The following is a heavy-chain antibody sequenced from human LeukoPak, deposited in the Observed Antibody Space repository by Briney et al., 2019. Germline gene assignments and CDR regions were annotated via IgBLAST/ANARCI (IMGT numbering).Heavy chain of an antibody. J-gene: IGHJ4*02. CDR2: IWYDGSKT. CDR1: GFTFTNYG. Sequence: GGSLRLSCTTSGFTFTNYGINWVRQAPGKGLEWVAAIWYDGSKTSYTDSVKGRFTVSRDISKNTVYLQMDGLKAEDTAVYYCARDDCSTTPCYAYWGQGTLVTVSS. V-gene: IGHV3-33*01. D-gene: IGHD2-2*01. CDR3: ARDDCSTTPCYAY.